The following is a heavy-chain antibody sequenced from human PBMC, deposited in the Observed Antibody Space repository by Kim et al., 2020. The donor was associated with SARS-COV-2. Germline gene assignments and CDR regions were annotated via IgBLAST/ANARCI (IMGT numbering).Heavy chain of an antibody. CDR1: GGSFSGYY. CDR2: INHSGST. D-gene: IGHD2-21*02. J-gene: IGHJ4*01. V-gene: IGHV4-34*01. Sequence: SETLSLTCAVYGGSFSGYYWSWIRQPPGKGLEWIGEINHSGSTNYNPSLKSRVTISVDTSKNQFSLKLSSVTAADTAVYYCARSQHIVVVTAIYFDYWG. CDR3: ARSQHIVVVTAIYFDY.